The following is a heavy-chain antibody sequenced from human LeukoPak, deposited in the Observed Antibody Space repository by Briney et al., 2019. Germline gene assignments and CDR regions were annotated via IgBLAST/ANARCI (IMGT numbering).Heavy chain of an antibody. V-gene: IGHV3-23*01. CDR3: ARVKGSGCYEVDY. CDR2: VSTSGDST. D-gene: IGHD6-19*01. Sequence: PGGPLRLSCAASGFTFSSYAMRWVRQAPGKGLEWVSTVSTSGDSTYYADSVKGRFTISRDNAKNSLNLQMNSLRAEDTAVYYCARVKGSGCYEVDYWGQGTLVTVSS. J-gene: IGHJ4*02. CDR1: GFTFSSYA.